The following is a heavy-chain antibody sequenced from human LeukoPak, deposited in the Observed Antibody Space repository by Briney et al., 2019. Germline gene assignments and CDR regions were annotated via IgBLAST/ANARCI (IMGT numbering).Heavy chain of an antibody. D-gene: IGHD2-21*02. Sequence: PGRSLRLSCAASGFTSSSYAMSWVRQAPGKGLEWVSAISGSGGSTYYADSVKGRFTISRDNSKNTLHLQMNSLRAEDTAVYYCAKDTSDIPYYYYMDVWGKGTTVTVSS. CDR3: AKDTSDIPYYYYMDV. CDR2: ISGSGGST. V-gene: IGHV3-23*01. J-gene: IGHJ6*03. CDR1: GFTSSSYA.